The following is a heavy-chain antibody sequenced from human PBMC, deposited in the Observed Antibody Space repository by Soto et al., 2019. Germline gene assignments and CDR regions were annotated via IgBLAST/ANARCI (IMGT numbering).Heavy chain of an antibody. J-gene: IGHJ4*02. CDR3: ARGPDYSKVGY. V-gene: IGHV4-59*11. Sequence: QVQLQESGPGLVKPSETLSLTCTVSGASISIHYWSWIRQPPGQGLEWIGCMYDNGHTKYNPSLTRRVTISPDTSKNQVSLKMTSVTAADTAVYYCARGPDYSKVGYWGQGTLVTVSS. CDR2: MYDNGHT. D-gene: IGHD4-4*01. CDR1: GASISIHY.